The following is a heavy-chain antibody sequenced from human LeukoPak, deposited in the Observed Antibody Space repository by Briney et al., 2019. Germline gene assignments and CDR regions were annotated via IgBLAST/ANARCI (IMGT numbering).Heavy chain of an antibody. Sequence: SETLSLTCTVSGGSISSRSYFWGWVRQPPGKGLEWIGTIYYNGSTYHNPSLKRRVNISLDTSKNLFSPKLTSVTAADTAVYYCARQRAAYSSGWDSRRSPVTFFDYWGQGTLVTVSS. V-gene: IGHV4-39*01. D-gene: IGHD6-19*01. CDR1: GGSISSRSYF. CDR2: IYYNGST. CDR3: ARQRAAYSSGWDSRRSPVTFFDY. J-gene: IGHJ4*02.